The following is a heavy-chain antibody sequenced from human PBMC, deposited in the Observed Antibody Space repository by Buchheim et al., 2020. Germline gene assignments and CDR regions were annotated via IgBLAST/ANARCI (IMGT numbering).Heavy chain of an antibody. CDR3: AKSVDFSAYYGMDV. Sequence: DVQLLESGGGLIQPGGSLRLSCAASGFTFSNYAMSWVRQAPGKGLEWVSSISGNIINTYYADSMKCRFTVSRDNSMNMLYLQMGTLRVEDTAAYYCAKSVDFSAYYGMDVWGQGTT. V-gene: IGHV3-23*01. J-gene: IGHJ6*02. CDR1: GFTFSNYA. D-gene: IGHD3-3*01. CDR2: ISGNIINT.